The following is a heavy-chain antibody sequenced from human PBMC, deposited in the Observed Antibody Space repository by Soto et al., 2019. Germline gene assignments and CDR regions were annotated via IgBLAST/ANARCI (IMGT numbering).Heavy chain of an antibody. CDR2: ISAYNGNT. CDR3: ARDDHDYYDSSGYYGY. CDR1: GYTFTSYG. V-gene: IGHV1-18*01. Sequence: ASVKVSCKASGYTFTSYGISWVRQAPGQGLEWMGWISAYNGNTNYAQKLQGRVTMTTDTSTSTAYMELRSLRSDDTAVYYCARDDHDYYDSSGYYGYWGQGTLVTVSS. D-gene: IGHD3-22*01. J-gene: IGHJ4*02.